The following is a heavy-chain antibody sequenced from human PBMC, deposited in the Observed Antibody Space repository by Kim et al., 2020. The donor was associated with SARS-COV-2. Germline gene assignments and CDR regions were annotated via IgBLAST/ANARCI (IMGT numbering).Heavy chain of an antibody. D-gene: IGHD3-22*01. CDR2: ISGSGGST. CDR3: AKDLGWSGYYDSSGYPGASDAFDI. CDR1: GFTFSSYA. J-gene: IGHJ3*02. Sequence: GGSVRLSCAASGFTFSSYAMSWVRQAPGKGLEWVSAISGSGGSTYYADSVKGRFTISRDNSKNTLYLQMNSLRAEDTAVYYCAKDLGWSGYYDSSGYPGASDAFDIWGQGTMVTVSS. V-gene: IGHV3-23*01.